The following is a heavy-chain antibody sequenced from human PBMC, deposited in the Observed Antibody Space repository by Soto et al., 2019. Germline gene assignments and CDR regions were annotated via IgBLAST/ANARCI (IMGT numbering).Heavy chain of an antibody. J-gene: IGHJ3*02. CDR2: IHYSGST. Sequence: SETLSLTCTVSGGSISSGGYYWSWIRQHPGKGLEWIGYIHYSGSTYYNPSLKSRVTISVDTSKNQFSLKLSSVTAADTAVYYCARLYDSSGYYYVYAFDIWGQGTMVTVSS. CDR1: GGSISSGGYY. V-gene: IGHV4-31*03. D-gene: IGHD3-22*01. CDR3: ARLYDSSGYYYVYAFDI.